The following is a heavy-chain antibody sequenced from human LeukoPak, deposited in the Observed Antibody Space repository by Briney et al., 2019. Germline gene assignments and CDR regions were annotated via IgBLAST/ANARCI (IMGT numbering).Heavy chain of an antibody. CDR1: GFIFTNYF. V-gene: IGHV3-23*01. CDR2: ITGTGGK. D-gene: IGHD2-15*01. Sequence: PGGSLRLSCAASGFIFTNYFMSWVRQAPGKGLEWVSIITGTGGKYYGDSVKGRFVLSRDNSKNTVYMQMSSLRAEDTATYYCAKDYCRDGNCPFPFLDSWGQGTQVTVSS. CDR3: AKDYCRDGNCPFPFLDS. J-gene: IGHJ4*02.